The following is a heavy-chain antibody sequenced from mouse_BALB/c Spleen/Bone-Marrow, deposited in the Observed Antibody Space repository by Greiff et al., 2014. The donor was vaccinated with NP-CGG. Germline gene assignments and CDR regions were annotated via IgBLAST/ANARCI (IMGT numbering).Heavy chain of an antibody. CDR3: TRPYYGYVGYAY. CDR2: INPSNGGT. J-gene: IGHJ3*01. Sequence: VQLQESGAELVKPGASVKLSCKASGYTFTSYYMYWVKQRPGQGLEWIGEINPSNGGTNFNEKFKSKATLTVDKSSSTAYMQLGSLTFEDSAIYYCTRPYYGYVGYAYWGQGTQVTVSA. V-gene: IGHV1S81*02. CDR1: GYTFTSYY. D-gene: IGHD1-2*01.